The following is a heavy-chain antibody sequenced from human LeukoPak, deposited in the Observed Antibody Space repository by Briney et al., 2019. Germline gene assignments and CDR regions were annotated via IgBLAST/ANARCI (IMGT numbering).Heavy chain of an antibody. Sequence: GGALRLSCTASGFTFGDYAMSWFRQAPGEGREGVGFIRGKAYGGTTEYAASVKGRFTISRDDSKGIAYLQMNSLQTEDTAVYYCTRGGMITFGGPGHKREADYYYYMDVWGKGTTVTVSS. J-gene: IGHJ6*03. CDR3: TRGGMITFGGPGHKREADYYYYMDV. D-gene: IGHD3-16*01. CDR2: IRGKAYGGTT. CDR1: GFTFGDYA. V-gene: IGHV3-49*03.